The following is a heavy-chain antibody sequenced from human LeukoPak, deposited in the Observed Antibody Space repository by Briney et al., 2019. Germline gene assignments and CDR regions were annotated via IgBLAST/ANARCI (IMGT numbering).Heavy chain of an antibody. CDR2: IYYSGTT. Sequence: SETLSLTCSVSGGSISSSSYYWGWIRQPPGKGLEWIGSIYYSGTTHYNPSLKSRVTISVHTSKNQFSLKLNSVTAADTAVYYCASQVNWKYYYTDVWGNGTAVTVSS. J-gene: IGHJ6*03. D-gene: IGHD1-1*01. CDR1: GGSISSSSYY. V-gene: IGHV4-39*01. CDR3: ASQVNWKYYYTDV.